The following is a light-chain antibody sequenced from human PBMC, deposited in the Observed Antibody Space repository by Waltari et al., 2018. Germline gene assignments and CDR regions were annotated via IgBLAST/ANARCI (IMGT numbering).Light chain of an antibody. CDR1: SGDVGNYNY. CDR2: EVT. Sequence: QSALTQPPSASGSPGQSVTVSCPGTSGDVGNYNYFYWYQQYPGKAPKLIIYEVTKRPSGVPDRFSGSKSGNTASLTVSGLRAEDEADYYCSSYAGSSTYVFGSGTKVTVL. J-gene: IGLJ1*01. CDR3: SSYAGSSTYV. V-gene: IGLV2-8*01.